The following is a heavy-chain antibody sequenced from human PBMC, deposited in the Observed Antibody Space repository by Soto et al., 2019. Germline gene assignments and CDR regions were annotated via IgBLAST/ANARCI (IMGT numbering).Heavy chain of an antibody. J-gene: IGHJ3*02. Sequence: GGSLRLSCAASGFTFSSYGMHWVRQAPGKGLEWVAVISYDGSNKYYADSVKGRFTISRDNSKNTLYLQMNSLRAEDTAVYYCAKAISMVRGGYHDAFDIWGQGTMLTVSS. V-gene: IGHV3-30*18. D-gene: IGHD3-10*01. CDR3: AKAISMVRGGYHDAFDI. CDR2: ISYDGSNK. CDR1: GFTFSSYG.